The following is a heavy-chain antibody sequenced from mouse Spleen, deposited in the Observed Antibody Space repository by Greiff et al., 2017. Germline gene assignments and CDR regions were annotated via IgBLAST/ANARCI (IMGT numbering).Heavy chain of an antibody. CDR1: GFTFSDYG. CDR3: ARPDYYGSFAY. CDR2: ISSGSSTI. V-gene: IGHV5-17*01. D-gene: IGHD1-1*01. J-gene: IGHJ3*01. Sequence: EVKLVESGGGLVKPGGSLKLSCAASGFTFSDYGMHWVRQAPEKGLEWVAYISSGSSTIYYADTVKGRFTISRDNAKNTLFLQMTSLRSEDTAMYYCARPDYYGSFAYWGQGTLVTVSA.